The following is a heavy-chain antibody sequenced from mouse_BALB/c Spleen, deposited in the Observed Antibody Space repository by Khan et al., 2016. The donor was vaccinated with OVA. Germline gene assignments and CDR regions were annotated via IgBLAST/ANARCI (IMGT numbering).Heavy chain of an antibody. J-gene: IGHJ3*01. CDR1: DYSITSGYS. Sequence: EVQLQESGPDLVKPSQSLSLTCTVADYSITSGYSCHWIRQFPGKKLEWMGYIHYSGSPNSNPSLNSRISITRDTSKNQFFLQLNSVTTEDTATFYCAIYYYYHSFYYCGQGTLVTFSA. CDR3: AIYYYYHSFYY. D-gene: IGHD2-4*01. V-gene: IGHV3-1*02. CDR2: IHYSGSP.